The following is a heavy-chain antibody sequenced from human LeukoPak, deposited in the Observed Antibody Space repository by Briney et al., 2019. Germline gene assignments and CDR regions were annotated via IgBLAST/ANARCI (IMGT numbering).Heavy chain of an antibody. V-gene: IGHV1-69*04. D-gene: IGHD6-19*01. J-gene: IGHJ4*02. CDR2: IIPILGIA. Sequence: SVKVSCKASGGTFSSYAISWVRQAPGQGLEWMGRIIPILGIANYAQRFQGRVAITADKSTSTAYMELSSLRSEDTAVYYCARELRTGSGWYYFDYWGQGTLVTVSS. CDR3: ARELRTGSGWYYFDY. CDR1: GGTFSSYA.